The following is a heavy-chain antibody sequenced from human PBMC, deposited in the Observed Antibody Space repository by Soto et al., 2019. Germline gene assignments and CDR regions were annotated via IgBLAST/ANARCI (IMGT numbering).Heavy chain of an antibody. CDR2: MNPNSGNT. Sequence: ASVKVSCKASGYTFTSYDINWVRQATGQGLEWMGWMNPNSGNTGYAQKFQGRVTMTRNTSISIAYMELSSLRSEDTAVCYCARAYSYGYLDYYYYMDVWGKGTTVTVSS. CDR3: ARAYSYGYLDYYYYMDV. CDR1: GYTFTSYD. V-gene: IGHV1-8*01. D-gene: IGHD5-18*01. J-gene: IGHJ6*03.